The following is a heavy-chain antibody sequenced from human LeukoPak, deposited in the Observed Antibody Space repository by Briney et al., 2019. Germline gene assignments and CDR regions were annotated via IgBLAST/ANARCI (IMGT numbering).Heavy chain of an antibody. CDR2: IYSGGRT. V-gene: IGHV3-53*01. CDR3: ARQLRRDGYNLFGY. J-gene: IGHJ4*02. CDR1: GFTVGYIY. Sequence: GGSLRLSCAASGFTVGYIYMTWVRQAPGKGLEWVSVIYSGGRTHYADSVKGRFTISRDDSKNTLYLQMNSLRGEDTAVYYCARQLRRDGYNLFGYWGQGTLVTVSS. D-gene: IGHD5-24*01.